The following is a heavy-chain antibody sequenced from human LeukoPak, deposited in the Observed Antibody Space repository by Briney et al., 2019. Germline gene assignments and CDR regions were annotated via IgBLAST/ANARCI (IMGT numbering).Heavy chain of an antibody. D-gene: IGHD3-22*01. J-gene: IGHJ4*02. CDR1: GFTFTDYW. V-gene: IGHV3-7*01. Sequence: VQPGGSLRLSCAASGFTFTDYWMAWVRQVPGKGLEWVANIKGDGSRKYYLDSVEGRYTISRDNARNSVNLEMSSLRADDTAMYYCARDANYHDGSNYYDVLDIWGQGILVTVSS. CDR2: IKGDGSRK. CDR3: ARDANYHDGSNYYDVLDI.